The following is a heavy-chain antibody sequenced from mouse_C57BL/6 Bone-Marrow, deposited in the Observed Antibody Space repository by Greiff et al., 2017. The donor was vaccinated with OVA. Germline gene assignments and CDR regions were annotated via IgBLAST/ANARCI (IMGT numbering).Heavy chain of an antibody. J-gene: IGHJ1*03. CDR2: IHPNSGST. Sequence: QVQLQQSGAELVKPGASVKLSCKASGYTFTSYWMHWVKQRPGQGLEWIGMIHPNSGSTNYNEKFKSKATLTVDKSSSTAYMQLSSLTSEDSAVYYCARAFTTVPYWYFDVWGTGTTVTVSS. V-gene: IGHV1-64*01. CDR3: ARAFTTVPYWYFDV. CDR1: GYTFTSYW. D-gene: IGHD1-1*01.